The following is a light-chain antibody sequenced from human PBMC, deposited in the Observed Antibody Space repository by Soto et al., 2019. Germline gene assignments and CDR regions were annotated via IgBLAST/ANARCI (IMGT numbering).Light chain of an antibody. CDR3: SSYTSSNTLLYV. V-gene: IGLV2-14*01. CDR1: SSDVGGYNY. CDR2: EVS. J-gene: IGLJ1*01. Sequence: QSALTQPASVSGSPGQSITISCTGTSSDVGGYNYVSWYQQHPGKAPKLLIYEVSHRPSGASNRFSGSKSGNTASLTISGLQAEDEADYYCSSYTSSNTLLYVFGTGTKVTVL.